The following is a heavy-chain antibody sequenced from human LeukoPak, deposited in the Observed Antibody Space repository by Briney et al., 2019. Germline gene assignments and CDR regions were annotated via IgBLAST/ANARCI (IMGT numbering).Heavy chain of an antibody. Sequence: SETLSLTCAVPGHSISSGYYWGWIRQPPGKGLEWIGNIYHSGSTYYNPSLKSRVTISVDTSKNQFSLKLSSVTAADTAVYYCARHGFWSGYNYVLDYWGQGTLVTVSS. CDR1: GHSISSGYY. V-gene: IGHV4-38-2*01. CDR2: IYHSGST. J-gene: IGHJ4*02. D-gene: IGHD3-3*01. CDR3: ARHGFWSGYNYVLDY.